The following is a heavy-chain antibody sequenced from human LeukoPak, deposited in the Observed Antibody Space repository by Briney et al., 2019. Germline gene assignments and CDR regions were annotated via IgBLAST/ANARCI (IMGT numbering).Heavy chain of an antibody. D-gene: IGHD3-10*01. CDR1: GFIFSTYA. V-gene: IGHV3-30*04. J-gene: IGHJ3*02. CDR2: ITYDGSDT. CDR3: ARHGGYAFDI. Sequence: GTSLRLSCEASGFIFSTYAFHWVRQAPGKGPEWMAFITYDGSDTYFADSVKGRFTLSRDNSKNALYLQMNSLRTADTAVYYCARHGGYAFDIWGLGTMVTVSS.